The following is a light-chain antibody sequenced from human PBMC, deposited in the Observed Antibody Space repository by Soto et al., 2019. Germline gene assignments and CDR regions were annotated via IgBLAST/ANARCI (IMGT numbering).Light chain of an antibody. J-gene: IGLJ1*01. V-gene: IGLV2-14*03. CDR3: SSYTTSNTRQIV. CDR1: SSDVGSYNY. CDR2: DVS. Sequence: QSVLTQPASVSGSPGQSINISCTGTSSDVGSYNYVSWYQHHPGKALKLIIYDVSNRPSGVSIPFSGSKSGNTASLTISGLQPEDEADYYCSSYTTSNTRQIVFGTGTKVTVL.